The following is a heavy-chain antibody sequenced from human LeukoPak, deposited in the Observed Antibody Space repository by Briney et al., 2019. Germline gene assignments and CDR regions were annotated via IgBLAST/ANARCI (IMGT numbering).Heavy chain of an antibody. Sequence: KPSETLSLTCTVSGYSISTGYYWDWIRQPPGKGLEWIGSISYSGSTKYNPSLESRVTISVDTSKNQFSLKLSSVTAADTAVYYCARVMDTGYGGKLLGYYYYMDVWGKGTTVTVSS. J-gene: IGHJ6*03. V-gene: IGHV4-61*01. CDR2: ISYSGST. D-gene: IGHD4/OR15-4a*01. CDR1: GYSISTGYY. CDR3: ARVMDTGYGGKLLGYYYYMDV.